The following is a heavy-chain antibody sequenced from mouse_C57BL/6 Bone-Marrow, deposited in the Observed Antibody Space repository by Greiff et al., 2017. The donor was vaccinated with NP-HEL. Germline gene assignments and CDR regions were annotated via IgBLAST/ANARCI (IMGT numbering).Heavy chain of an antibody. CDR1: GYTFTSYW. V-gene: IGHV1-50*01. CDR3: ARVRNYYGSAWFAY. D-gene: IGHD1-1*01. Sequence: QVQLQQPGAELVKPGASVKLSCKASGYTFTSYWMQWVKQRPGQGLEWIGEIDPSDSYTNYNQKFKGKATLTVDTSSSTAYMQLSSLTSEDSAVYYCARVRNYYGSAWFAYWGQGTLVTVSA. J-gene: IGHJ3*01. CDR2: IDPSDSYT.